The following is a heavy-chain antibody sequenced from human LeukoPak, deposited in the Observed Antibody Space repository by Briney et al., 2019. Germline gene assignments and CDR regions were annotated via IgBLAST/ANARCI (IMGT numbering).Heavy chain of an antibody. CDR2: IFPIFGTA. J-gene: IGHJ4*02. D-gene: IGHD4-17*01. V-gene: IGHV1-69*05. CDR3: AIVMGDYVSYYFDY. CDR1: GGTFSSYA. Sequence: ASVKVSCKASGGTFSSYAISWVRQAPGQGLEWMGRIFPIFGTANYAQKFQGRVTITTDESTSTAYMELSSLRSEDTAVYYCAIVMGDYVSYYFDYWGQGTLVTVSS.